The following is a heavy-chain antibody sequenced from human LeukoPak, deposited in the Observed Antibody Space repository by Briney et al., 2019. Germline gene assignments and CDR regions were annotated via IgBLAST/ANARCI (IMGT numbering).Heavy chain of an antibody. J-gene: IGHJ5*02. CDR3: ARGEWFAP. V-gene: IGHV3-21*01. Sequence: PGGSLRLSCAASGFTFSSYSMSWVRQAPGKGLEWVASISSSRSYIYYADSVKGRSTLPTANPKNSLYLQMNSLRAEDTAVYYCARGEWFAPWGQGTLVTVSS. CDR2: ISSSRSYI. CDR1: GFTFSSYS.